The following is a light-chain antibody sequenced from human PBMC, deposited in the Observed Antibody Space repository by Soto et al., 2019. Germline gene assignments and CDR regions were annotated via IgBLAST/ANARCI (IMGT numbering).Light chain of an antibody. CDR1: QDISDW. Sequence: DIQMTQSPSSLSASVGDRVTITCPASQDISDWLAWYQQKPEKAPKSLIYSASLLQTGVPSRFSGSGSGTDFTLTISSLQPKDSATYYCQHYDTYPLTFGGGNKVEIK. J-gene: IGKJ4*01. CDR3: QHYDTYPLT. CDR2: SAS. V-gene: IGKV1D-16*01.